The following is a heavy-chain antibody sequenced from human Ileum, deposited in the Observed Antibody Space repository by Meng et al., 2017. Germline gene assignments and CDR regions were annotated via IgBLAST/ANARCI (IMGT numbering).Heavy chain of an antibody. J-gene: IGHJ4*02. Sequence: LPGRGPGLGPAKGNSSLTLGFPAGAITSIHWGQWVTQPTGKGLEWMAAMFHTGNINYNSSFKGRVNISVQRFKNPLALDFTYVTAADTAVYFCAREPYIGNTGHYYVDSWGRGTLVTVSS. CDR2: MFHTGNI. CDR3: AREPYIGNTGHYYVDS. CDR1: AGAITSIHW. D-gene: IGHD3-22*01. V-gene: IGHV4-4*01.